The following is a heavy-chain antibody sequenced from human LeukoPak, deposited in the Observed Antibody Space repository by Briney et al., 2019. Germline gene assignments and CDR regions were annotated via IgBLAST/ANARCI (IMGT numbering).Heavy chain of an antibody. D-gene: IGHD3-22*01. Sequence: SETLSLTCTVSGGSISSYYWSWIRQPPGKGLEWIGYIYYSGSTNYNPSLKSRVTISVDTSKNQFSLKLSSVTAADTAVYYCARVGADYYDSSGYYGGYFDYWGQGTLVTVSS. CDR3: ARVGADYYDSSGYYGGYFDY. CDR1: GGSISSYY. CDR2: IYYSGST. J-gene: IGHJ4*02. V-gene: IGHV4-59*01.